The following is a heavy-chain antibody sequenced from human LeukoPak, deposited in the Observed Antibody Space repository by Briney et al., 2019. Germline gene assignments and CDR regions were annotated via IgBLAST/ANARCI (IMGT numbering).Heavy chain of an antibody. CDR2: ISYDGSNK. V-gene: IGHV3-30*18. CDR1: GFTFSSYG. J-gene: IGHJ6*02. Sequence: GGSLRLSCAASGFTFSSYGMHWVRQAPGKGLEWVAVISYDGSNKYYADSVKGRFTISRDNSKNTLYLQMNSLRAEDTAVYYCAKAYYDFWSGYGMSVWSRGMDVWGQGTTVTVSS. CDR3: AKAYYDFWSGYGMSVWSRGMDV. D-gene: IGHD3-3*01.